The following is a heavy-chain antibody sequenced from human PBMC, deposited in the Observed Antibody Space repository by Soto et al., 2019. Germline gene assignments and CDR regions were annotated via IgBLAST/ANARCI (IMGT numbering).Heavy chain of an antibody. V-gene: IGHV5-51*01. J-gene: IGHJ4*02. CDR3: ARPPYSASYYYFDQ. Sequence: PXESLTISCKASGYSFTSYWIGLVRQMPGKGLEWVGIIYPGDSDTIYSPSFQGQVTISADKSISTAYLQWNSLKASDTAMYYCARPPYSASYYYFDQWGQGTPVTVSS. CDR1: GYSFTSYW. CDR2: IYPGDSDT. D-gene: IGHD1-26*01.